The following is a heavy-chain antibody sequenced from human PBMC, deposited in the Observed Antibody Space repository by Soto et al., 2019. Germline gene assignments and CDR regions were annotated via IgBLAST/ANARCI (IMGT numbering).Heavy chain of an antibody. D-gene: IGHD3-9*01. J-gene: IGHJ4*02. CDR3: ARLEGLATISYYFDY. CDR2: IYYRGNT. CDR1: GDSINSDHYY. Sequence: QLQLQESGPGLVKPSETPSLTCSVSGDSINSDHYYWGWIRQPPGKGLEWIGSIYYRGNTYYNPSLKTRVTISLDKSKSQFSLKLNSVTAADSGVYFCARLEGLATISYYFDYWGQGTLVTVSS. V-gene: IGHV4-39*01.